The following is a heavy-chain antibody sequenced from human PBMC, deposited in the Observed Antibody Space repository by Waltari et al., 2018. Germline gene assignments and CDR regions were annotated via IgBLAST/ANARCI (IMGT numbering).Heavy chain of an antibody. CDR3: ARDTVDSGYVGFYFDY. V-gene: IGHV3-30-3*01. CDR1: GFTFSSYP. Sequence: QVQLVESGGGVVQPGRSLRLSCAASGFTFSSYPMHWVRPAPGKGLEWVAVISFDGSNKYYADSVKGRFTISRDNSKNTLYLQMNSLRAEDTAVYYCARDTVDSGYVGFYFDYWGQGTLVTVSS. CDR2: ISFDGSNK. D-gene: IGHD5-12*01. J-gene: IGHJ4*02.